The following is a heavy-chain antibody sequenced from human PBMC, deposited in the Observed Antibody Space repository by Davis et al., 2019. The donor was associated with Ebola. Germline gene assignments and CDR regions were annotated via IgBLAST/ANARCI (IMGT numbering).Heavy chain of an antibody. V-gene: IGHV1-18*01. J-gene: IGHJ6*02. Sequence: ASVKVSCKASRYTFTSYGISWVRQAPGQGLEGMGWISAYNGNTNYAQKLQGRVTMTTDTSTSTAYMELRSLRSDDTAVYYCAREAYCGGDCYSFYYYYGMDVWGQGTTVTVSS. CDR1: RYTFTSYG. CDR2: ISAYNGNT. D-gene: IGHD2-21*02. CDR3: AREAYCGGDCYSFYYYYGMDV.